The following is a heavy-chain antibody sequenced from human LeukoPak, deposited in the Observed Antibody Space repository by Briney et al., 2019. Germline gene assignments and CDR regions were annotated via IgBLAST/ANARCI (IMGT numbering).Heavy chain of an antibody. D-gene: IGHD1-1*01. CDR2: IIPSLGIA. J-gene: IGHJ4*02. V-gene: IGHV1-69*04. Sequence: SVKVSCKASGGTFSSYAISWVRQAPGKGLDGVGRIIPSLGIANYAQKFQGRVTISADKSTSTAYMELSSLRSEDTAVYYCAREESGYNLPFDYWGQGTLVTVSS. CDR1: GGTFSSYA. CDR3: AREESGYNLPFDY.